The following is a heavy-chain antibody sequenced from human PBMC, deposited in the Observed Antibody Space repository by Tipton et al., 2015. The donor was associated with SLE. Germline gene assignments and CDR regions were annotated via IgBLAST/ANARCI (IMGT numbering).Heavy chain of an antibody. CDR1: GGSVSSGSFY. D-gene: IGHD3-10*01. V-gene: IGHV4-61*01. CDR3: ARTSGSYMDY. CDR2: IYYSGST. J-gene: IGHJ4*02. Sequence: TLSLTCTVTGGSVSSGSFYWGWIRQPPGKGLEWIGYIYYSGSTNYNPSLKSRVTISVDTSKNQFSLRLSSVTAADTAVYYCARTSGSYMDYWGQGTLVTVSS.